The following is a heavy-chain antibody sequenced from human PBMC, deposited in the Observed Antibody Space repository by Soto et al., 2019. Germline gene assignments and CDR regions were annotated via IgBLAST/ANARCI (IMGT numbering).Heavy chain of an antibody. Sequence: EVQLLESGGDLVQPGGSLRLSCAASGFNVGAFAVNWVRQAPGKGLEWVSGISVSDAFIYYADSVRGRFSISRDASENILSLQMNSLRVDDTALYYCTRETVAGITGLDYWGPGTLVTVSS. CDR2: ISVSDAFI. CDR3: TRETVAGITGLDY. CDR1: GFNVGAFA. D-gene: IGHD1-20*01. V-gene: IGHV3-23*01. J-gene: IGHJ4*02.